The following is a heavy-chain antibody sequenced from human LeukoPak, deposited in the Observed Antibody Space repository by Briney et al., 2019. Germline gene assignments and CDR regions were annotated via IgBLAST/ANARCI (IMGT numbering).Heavy chain of an antibody. V-gene: IGHV4-59*01. D-gene: IGHD3-9*01. Sequence: SETLSLTCTVSGGSISSYYWSWIRHPPGKGPEWIGDIYYSGSTNYNPSLKSRVTISVDTSKNQFSLKLISVTAADTAVYYCARLAGVRYFDWLFRHNYFDYWGQGTLVTVSS. J-gene: IGHJ4*02. CDR1: GGSISSYY. CDR3: ARLAGVRYFDWLFRHNYFDY. CDR2: IYYSGST.